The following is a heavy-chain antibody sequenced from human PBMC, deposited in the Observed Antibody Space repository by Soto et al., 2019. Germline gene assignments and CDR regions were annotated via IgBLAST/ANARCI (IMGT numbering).Heavy chain of an antibody. Sequence: PGGSLRLSCAASGFTFSSYWMSWVRQAPGKGLEWVANIKQDGSEKYYVDSVKGRFTISRDNAKNSLYLQMNSLRAEDTAVYYCARDRGAVAGRKYFDYWGQGTLVTVSS. CDR2: IKQDGSEK. D-gene: IGHD6-19*01. CDR3: ARDRGAVAGRKYFDY. V-gene: IGHV3-7*01. J-gene: IGHJ4*02. CDR1: GFTFSSYW.